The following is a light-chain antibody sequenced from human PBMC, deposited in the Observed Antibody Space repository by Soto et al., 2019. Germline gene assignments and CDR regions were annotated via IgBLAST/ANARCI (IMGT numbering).Light chain of an antibody. CDR3: RSYADSNTLL. CDR1: SSDVGGSNH. V-gene: IGLV2-11*02. CDR2: DVS. J-gene: IGLJ1*01. Sequence: SALTQPRSVSGSPVQSVTISCTGTSSDVGGSNHVSWYHHHPDKAPQLIIYDVSKRPSGVPGRFSGSKSGNTASLTISGLQAEDGADYYCRSYADSNTLLFGNGSKGTVL.